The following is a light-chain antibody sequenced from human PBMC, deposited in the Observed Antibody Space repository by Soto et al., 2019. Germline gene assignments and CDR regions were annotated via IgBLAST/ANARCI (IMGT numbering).Light chain of an antibody. CDR2: CAS. Sequence: LTRSPGPLSLSQCEGATLACRASQGLXSCYSAWHQQKTGQAPTLLTDCASSRATGSPARLSGSGSGTDFTRPISGLHSDYCAAYYCHQYNYGTLTFGPGTKVDI. V-gene: IGKV3-20*01. J-gene: IGKJ3*01. CDR3: HQYNYGTLT. CDR1: QGLXSCY.